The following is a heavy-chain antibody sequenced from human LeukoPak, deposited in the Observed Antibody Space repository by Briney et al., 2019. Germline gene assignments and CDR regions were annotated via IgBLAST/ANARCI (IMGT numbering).Heavy chain of an antibody. J-gene: IGHJ3*02. V-gene: IGHV4-34*01. D-gene: IGHD5-12*01. CDR1: GGSFSGYY. CDR3: ARRSRGHSGRAFDI. Sequence: SETLSLTCAVYGGSFSGYYWSWIRQPPGKGLEWIGEINHSGSTNYNPSLKSRVTISVDTSKNQFSLKLSSVTAADTAVYYCARRSRGHSGRAFDIWGQGTMVTVSS. CDR2: INHSGST.